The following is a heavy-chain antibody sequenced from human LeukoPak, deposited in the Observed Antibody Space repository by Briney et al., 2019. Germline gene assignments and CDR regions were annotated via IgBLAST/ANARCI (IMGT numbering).Heavy chain of an antibody. Sequence: GGSLRLSCAASGFTFSTYSMNWVRQAPGKGLEWVSSISSSSTYIYYADSVKGRFTISRDNAKNSLYLQMNSLRAEDTAVYYCARDLNSGYSSGWYIDYWGQGTLVTVSS. J-gene: IGHJ4*02. CDR1: GFTFSTYS. CDR2: ISSSSTYI. CDR3: ARDLNSGYSSGWYIDY. D-gene: IGHD6-19*01. V-gene: IGHV3-21*01.